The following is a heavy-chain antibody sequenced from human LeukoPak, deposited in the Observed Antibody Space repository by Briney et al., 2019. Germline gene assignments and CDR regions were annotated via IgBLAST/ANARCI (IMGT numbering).Heavy chain of an antibody. Sequence: SETLSLTCAVYGGSFSGYYWSWIRQPPGKGLEWIGEINHSGSTNYNPSLKSRVTISVDTSKNQFSLKLSSVTAADTAVYYCARDMAFFGVVKPIDYWGQGTLVTVSS. J-gene: IGHJ4*02. D-gene: IGHD3-3*01. CDR2: INHSGST. CDR3: ARDMAFFGVVKPIDY. V-gene: IGHV4-34*01. CDR1: GGSFSGYY.